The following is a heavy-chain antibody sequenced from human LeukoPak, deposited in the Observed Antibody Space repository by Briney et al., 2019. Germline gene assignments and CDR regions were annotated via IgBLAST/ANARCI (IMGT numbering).Heavy chain of an antibody. D-gene: IGHD6-19*01. Sequence: ASVKVSCKASGYTFTSYDITWVRQAPGQGLEWMGWISGYNGNTKYAQKLQGRVTMTTDTSTSTAYMELRSLRPDDTAVYYCARVAPHRRLSSGWYYFDYWGQGTLVTVSS. CDR2: ISGYNGNT. V-gene: IGHV1-18*01. CDR3: ARVAPHRRLSSGWYYFDY. J-gene: IGHJ4*02. CDR1: GYTFTSYD.